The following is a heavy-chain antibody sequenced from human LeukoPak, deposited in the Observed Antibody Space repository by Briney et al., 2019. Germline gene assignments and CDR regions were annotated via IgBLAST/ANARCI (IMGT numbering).Heavy chain of an antibody. D-gene: IGHD3-3*01. CDR3: AAGGPSPYYDFWSGPDY. CDR1: GFTFTSSA. CDR2: IVVGSGNT. Sequence: GASVKVSCKASGFTFTSSAVRWVRQARGQRLEWIGWIVVGSGNTNYAQKFQERVTITRDMSTSTAYMELSSLRSEDTAVYYCAAGGPSPYYDFWSGPDYWGQGTLVTVSS. V-gene: IGHV1-58*01. J-gene: IGHJ4*02.